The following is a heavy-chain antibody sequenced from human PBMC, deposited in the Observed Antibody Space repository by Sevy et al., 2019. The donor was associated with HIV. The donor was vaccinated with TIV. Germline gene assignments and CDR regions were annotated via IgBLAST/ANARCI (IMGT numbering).Heavy chain of an antibody. Sequence: SETLSLTCTVSDGSLSNYYWTWIRQPPGKGLEWIGYIHYSGRTNYNPSLKSRVTISLDTSKNQFSLKLSSVTAADTIGYYCARIPNISGWPFDYWGQGTLVTVSS. V-gene: IGHV4-59*13. J-gene: IGHJ4*02. D-gene: IGHD6-19*01. CDR3: ARIPNISGWPFDY. CDR1: DGSLSNYY. CDR2: IHYSGRT.